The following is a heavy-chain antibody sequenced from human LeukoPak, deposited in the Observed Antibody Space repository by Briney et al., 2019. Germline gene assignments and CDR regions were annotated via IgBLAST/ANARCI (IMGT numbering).Heavy chain of an antibody. J-gene: IGHJ4*02. Sequence: SVKVSCKASGGTLSSYALSWVRQAPGQGLEWMGRIIPILGITNYAQKFQGRVTITADTSTSTAYMELSSLRSEDTAIYYCARDRADGYNWEALGVLRYWGQGTLVTVSS. V-gene: IGHV1-69*04. D-gene: IGHD5-24*01. CDR1: GGTLSSYA. CDR2: IIPILGIT. CDR3: ARDRADGYNWEALGVLRY.